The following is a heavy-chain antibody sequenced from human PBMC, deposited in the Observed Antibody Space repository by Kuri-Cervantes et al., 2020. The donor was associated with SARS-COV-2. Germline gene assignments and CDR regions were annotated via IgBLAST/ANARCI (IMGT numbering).Heavy chain of an antibody. CDR1: GGYFSGYY. CDR2: INHSGST. CDR3: ARHRKIYDYWGGRGFFYYYMDV. J-gene: IGHJ6*03. Sequence: SQTFSLTCAVYGGYFSGYYCSWIRQPPGKGLEWIGEINHSGSTNYNPSLKNRVNISVDTSKNQFSLKLTSVTAADKAVYYCARHRKIYDYWGGRGFFYYYMDVWGKGTTVTVSS. D-gene: IGHD3/OR15-3a*01. V-gene: IGHV4-34*01.